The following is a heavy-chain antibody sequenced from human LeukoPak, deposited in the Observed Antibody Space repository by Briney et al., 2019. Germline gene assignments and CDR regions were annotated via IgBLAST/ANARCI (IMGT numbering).Heavy chain of an antibody. CDR1: GFTFSSYS. V-gene: IGHV3-21*01. J-gene: IGHJ4*02. CDR3: ARDLAYYYDSSGYYPIFDY. CDR2: ISSSSSYI. Sequence: GGSLRLSCAASGFTFSSYSMNWVRQAPGKGLEWVSSISSSSSYIYYADSVKGRFTISRDNAKNSLYLQMNSLRAEDTAVYYCARDLAYYYDSSGYYPIFDYWGQGTLVTVSS. D-gene: IGHD3-22*01.